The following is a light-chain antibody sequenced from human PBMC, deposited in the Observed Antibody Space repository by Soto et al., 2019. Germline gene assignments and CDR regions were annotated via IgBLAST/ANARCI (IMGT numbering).Light chain of an antibody. J-gene: IGKJ1*01. CDR1: QDISHY. V-gene: IGKV1-33*01. CDR3: QQYDSFPRT. Sequence: DIQMTQSPSSLSASAGDRVTITCQARQDISHYLNWYQQKPGKAPKLLIDDAFNLETGVPSRFSGSGSGTDFTFTISSLQPEDIATYYCQQYDSFPRTFGQGTKVDIK. CDR2: DAF.